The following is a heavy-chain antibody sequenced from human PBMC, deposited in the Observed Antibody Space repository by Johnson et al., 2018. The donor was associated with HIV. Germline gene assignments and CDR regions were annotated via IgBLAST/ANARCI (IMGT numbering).Heavy chain of an antibody. CDR1: GFTFSSYG. Sequence: QVQLVESGGGVVQPGRSLRLSCAASGFTFSSYGMHWVRQAPGKGLEWVAVIWYDGSNKYYADSVKGRFTISRDNSKNTLYLQMNSLRAEGTAVYYCAKVRRGSSWYIAFDIWGQGTMVTVSS. V-gene: IGHV3-33*06. CDR2: IWYDGSNK. CDR3: AKVRRGSSWYIAFDI. J-gene: IGHJ3*02. D-gene: IGHD6-13*01.